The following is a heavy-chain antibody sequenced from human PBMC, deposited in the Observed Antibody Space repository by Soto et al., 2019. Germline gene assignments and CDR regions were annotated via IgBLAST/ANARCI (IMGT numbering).Heavy chain of an antibody. Sequence: RGSLRLSCAASGFAVSTDWMYWVRQAPGKGLEWVSLIKSGGNTYYADSVEGRFTISRDNSKNTVFLQMNSLRAEDTAVYYCVRENYYYGMDVCGQVYTVTVSS. CDR2: IKSGGNT. CDR1: GFAVSTDW. CDR3: VRENYYYGMDV. V-gene: IGHV3-66*01. J-gene: IGHJ6*02.